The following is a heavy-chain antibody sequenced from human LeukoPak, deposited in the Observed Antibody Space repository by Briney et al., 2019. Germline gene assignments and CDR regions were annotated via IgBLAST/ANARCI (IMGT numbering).Heavy chain of an antibody. CDR2: IYYSGST. J-gene: IGHJ4*02. CDR3: ARRMVRGGYYFDY. Sequence: PSETLSLTCTVSGGSISSSSYYWGWIRQPPGKGPEWIGSIYYSGSTYYNPSLKSRVTISVDTSKNQFSLKLSSVTAADTAVYYCARRMVRGGYYFDYWGQGTLVTVSS. D-gene: IGHD3-10*01. V-gene: IGHV4-39*01. CDR1: GGSISSSSYY.